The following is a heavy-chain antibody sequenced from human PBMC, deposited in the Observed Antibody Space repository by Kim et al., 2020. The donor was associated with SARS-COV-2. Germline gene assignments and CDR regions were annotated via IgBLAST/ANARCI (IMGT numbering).Heavy chain of an antibody. CDR1: GYIFTNYW. CDR3: ARGGWGSGSQHWFDP. CDR2: IYPGDSDT. D-gene: IGHD3-10*01. Sequence: GESLKISCKGSGYIFTNYWIGWVRQMPGKGLEWMVIIYPGDSDTRYSPSFQGQVTISADKSISTAYLRWSSLKASDTAMYYCARGGWGSGSQHWFDPWGQGTLVTISS. V-gene: IGHV5-51*01. J-gene: IGHJ5*02.